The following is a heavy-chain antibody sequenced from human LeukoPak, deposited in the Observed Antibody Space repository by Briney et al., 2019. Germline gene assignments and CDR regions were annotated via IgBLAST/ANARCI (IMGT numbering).Heavy chain of an antibody. CDR3: VRMSVASLLLYGMDV. CDR1: GGSISINSHY. CDR2: IYYSGHT. Sequence: SETLSLTCTISGGSISINSHYWGWIRQPPGKGLEWIGNIYYSGHTYYNPSLKSRVTISVDTSQNRVSLKVNSVTAADTAVYYCVRMSVASLLLYGMDVWGQGTTVTVSS. V-gene: IGHV4-39*01. J-gene: IGHJ6*02. D-gene: IGHD5/OR15-5a*01.